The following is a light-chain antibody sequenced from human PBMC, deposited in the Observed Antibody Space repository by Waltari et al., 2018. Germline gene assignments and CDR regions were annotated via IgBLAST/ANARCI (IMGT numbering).Light chain of an antibody. CDR3: GTWDASLHAGV. CDR1: SSNIGSNF. J-gene: IGLJ3*02. Sequence: QSVLTQPPSVSAAPGQKVTISCSGSSSNIGSNFVSWYQQLPGEAPKLLIYEKDKRPSDIPDRISGSKSGTSAALGITGLQTGDEADYYCGTWDASLHAGVFGGGTKLTVL. CDR2: EKD. V-gene: IGLV1-51*02.